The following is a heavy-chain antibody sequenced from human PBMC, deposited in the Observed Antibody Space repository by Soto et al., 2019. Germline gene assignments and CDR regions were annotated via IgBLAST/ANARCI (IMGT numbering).Heavy chain of an antibody. CDR1: GFTFDDYA. Sequence: EVQLVESGGGLVQPGRSLRLSCAASGFTFDDYAMHWVRQAPGKGLEWVSGISWNSGSRGYADSVKGRFTTSSDNAKNALYLPMNSLRAEDTALYDCAKYRNEGIVVVTARDYYSLVVDYFGSWGQGTLVTFST. J-gene: IGHJ4*02. CDR3: AKYRNEGIVVVTARDYYSLVVDYFGS. D-gene: IGHD2-2*01. CDR2: ISWNSGSR. V-gene: IGHV3-9*01.